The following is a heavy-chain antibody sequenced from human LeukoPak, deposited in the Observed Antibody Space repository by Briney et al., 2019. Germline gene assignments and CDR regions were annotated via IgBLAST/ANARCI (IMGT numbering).Heavy chain of an antibody. CDR2: MNPNSGNT. D-gene: IGHD3-10*01. CDR3: ARGWNYYGRTGFDY. V-gene: IGHV1-8*01. Sequence: ASVKVSCKASGYTFTSYDINWVRQATGQGLEWMGWMNPNSGNTGYSQKFRGRVTMTRNTSINTVYMELSSPRSEDTAVYYCARGWNYYGRTGFDYWGQGTLVTVSS. CDR1: GYTFTSYD. J-gene: IGHJ4*02.